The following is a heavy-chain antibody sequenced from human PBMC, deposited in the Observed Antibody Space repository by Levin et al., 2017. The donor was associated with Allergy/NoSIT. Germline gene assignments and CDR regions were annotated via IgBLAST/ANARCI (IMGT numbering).Heavy chain of an antibody. V-gene: IGHV1-8*01. CDR2: MNPNSGNT. Sequence: GGSLRLSCKASGYTFTSYDINWVRQATGQGLEWMGWMNPNSGNTGYAQKFQGRVTMTRNTSISTAYMELSSLRSEDTAVYYCARAPLRFLEWLLSKDYYFDYWGQGTLVTVSS. D-gene: IGHD3-3*01. CDR3: ARAPLRFLEWLLSKDYYFDY. J-gene: IGHJ4*02. CDR1: GYTFTSYD.